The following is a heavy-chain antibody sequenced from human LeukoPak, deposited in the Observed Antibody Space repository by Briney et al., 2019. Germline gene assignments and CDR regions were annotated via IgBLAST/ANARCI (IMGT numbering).Heavy chain of an antibody. D-gene: IGHD3-9*01. J-gene: IGHJ4*02. Sequence: ASVKVSCKTSGHTSSSYGITWVRPAPGQGLEWMGWISGYNGDTNYAQKLQGRVTMTTDTSTSTAYMELRSLRSDDTAVYYCARQYYDILTGLYYFDYWGQGTLVTVSS. CDR2: ISGYNGDT. CDR1: GHTSSSYG. CDR3: ARQYYDILTGLYYFDY. V-gene: IGHV1-18*01.